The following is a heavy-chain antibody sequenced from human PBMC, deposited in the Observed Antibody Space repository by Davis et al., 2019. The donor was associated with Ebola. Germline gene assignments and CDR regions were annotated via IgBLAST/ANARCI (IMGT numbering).Heavy chain of an antibody. CDR2: IGGGGVSK. CDR3: ARDWAFDY. CDR1: GFTFRNYS. J-gene: IGHJ4*02. D-gene: IGHD3-16*01. Sequence: PGGSLRFSCAASGFTFRNYSMNWVRQAPGKGLEWVSTIGGGGVSKYHADSVKGRFTISRDNSKNTLYLQMNSLRAEDTATYYCARDWAFDYWGQGTLVTVSS. V-gene: IGHV3-23*01.